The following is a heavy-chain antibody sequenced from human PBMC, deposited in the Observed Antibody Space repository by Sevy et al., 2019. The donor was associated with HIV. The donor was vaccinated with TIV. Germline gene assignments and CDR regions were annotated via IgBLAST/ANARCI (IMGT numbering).Heavy chain of an antibody. Sequence: ASVKVSCKTCGYTFTNYYIHWVRQAPGQGLEWMGVINPSGGSTYYAQKFQGRVIMTRDTSTTTIYMDLSSLRSEDTAVYFCARGDGTGRCFDSWGQGTLVTVSS. J-gene: IGHJ4*02. CDR3: ARGDGTGRCFDS. V-gene: IGHV1-46*03. CDR2: INPSGGST. D-gene: IGHD2-2*01. CDR1: GYTFTNYY.